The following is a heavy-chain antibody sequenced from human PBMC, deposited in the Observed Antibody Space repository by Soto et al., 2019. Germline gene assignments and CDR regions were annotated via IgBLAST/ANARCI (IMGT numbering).Heavy chain of an antibody. V-gene: IGHV1-2*02. J-gene: IGHJ4*02. Sequence: HEHLVQSRAEVKRPGASLKVSCKASGYSFTGYYIHWVRQAPGQGLEWMGWINPDSGATNYAQNYQGRVTLTSDTSISTASMDLTSLTSDDTAVYSCARGDYGTGGYPFPYFDYWGQGTLGIVSS. D-gene: IGHD2-8*02. CDR1: GYSFTGYY. CDR3: ARGDYGTGGYPFPYFDY. CDR2: INPDSGAT.